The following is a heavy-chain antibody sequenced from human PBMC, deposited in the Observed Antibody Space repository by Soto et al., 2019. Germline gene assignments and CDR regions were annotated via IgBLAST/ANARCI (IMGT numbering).Heavy chain of an antibody. CDR3: ASGPEYSSSWYFAD. CDR1: GGTFSNFA. D-gene: IGHD6-13*01. CDR2: VIPMFVTP. J-gene: IGHJ4*02. Sequence: QVQLVQSGADLKKPGSSVKVSCKASGGTFSNFAFSWVRQAPGQGLEWMGGVIPMFVTPNYAHQFPGRVTINADESTSTAYMELNNLRSDASAVYSCASGPEYSSSWYFADWGQGTVITVSS. V-gene: IGHV1-69*01.